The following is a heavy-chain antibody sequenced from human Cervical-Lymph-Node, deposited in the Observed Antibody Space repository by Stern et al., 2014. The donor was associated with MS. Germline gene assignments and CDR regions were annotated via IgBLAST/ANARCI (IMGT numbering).Heavy chain of an antibody. J-gene: IGHJ4*02. CDR2: IVPIFGTT. CDR1: GGSLSDYT. D-gene: IGHD5-18*01. V-gene: IGHV1-69*06. CDR3: AREGPNGYTYGFDY. Sequence: QVQLVQSGAEVKKPGSSVTVSCKVSGGSLSDYTFSWVRRAPGQGLEWMGRIVPIFGTTSYGQKFQGRVTITAEKSTSTLYLHLSSLKSEDSAVFYCAREGPNGYTYGFDYWGQGTLVTVSA.